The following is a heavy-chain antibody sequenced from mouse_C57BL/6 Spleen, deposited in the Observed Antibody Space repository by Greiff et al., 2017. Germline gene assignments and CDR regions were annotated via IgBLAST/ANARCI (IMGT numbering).Heavy chain of an antibody. CDR3: ARQTGTSHWYFDV. CDR1: GYTFTSYG. J-gene: IGHJ1*03. Sequence: VKLQESGAELARPGASVKLSCKASGYTFTSYGISWVKQRTGQGLEWIGEIYPRSGNTYYNEKFKGKATLTADKSSSTAYMELRSLTSEDSAVYFCARQTGTSHWYFDVWGTGTTVTVSS. V-gene: IGHV1-81*01. CDR2: IYPRSGNT. D-gene: IGHD4-1*01.